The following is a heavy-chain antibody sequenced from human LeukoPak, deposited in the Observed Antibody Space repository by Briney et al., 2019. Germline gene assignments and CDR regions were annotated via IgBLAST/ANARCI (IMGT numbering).Heavy chain of an antibody. Sequence: SETLSLTCAAYGGSFRGYYWSWIRQPAGKGLERIGRIHASGSTNYNPSLKSRVTISVDTSKNQFSLKLSSVTAADTAVYYCARDRRELRSFDIWGQGTMVTVSS. J-gene: IGHJ3*02. CDR2: IHASGST. D-gene: IGHD1-26*01. V-gene: IGHV4-4*07. CDR1: GGSFRGYY. CDR3: ARDRRELRSFDI.